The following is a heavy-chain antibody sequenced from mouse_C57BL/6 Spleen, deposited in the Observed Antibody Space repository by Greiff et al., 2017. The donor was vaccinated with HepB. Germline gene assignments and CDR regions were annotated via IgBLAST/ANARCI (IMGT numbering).Heavy chain of an antibody. CDR3: ARAPDYGSSPYYFDY. CDR2: INPNNGGT. V-gene: IGHV1-26*01. D-gene: IGHD1-1*01. CDR1: GYTFTDYY. J-gene: IGHJ2*01. Sequence: EVQLQQSGPELVKPGASVKISCKASGYTFTDYYMNWVKQSHGKSLEWIGDINPNNGGTSYNQKFKGKATLTVDKSSSTAYMELRSLTSEDSAVYYCARAPDYGSSPYYFDYWGQGTTLTVSS.